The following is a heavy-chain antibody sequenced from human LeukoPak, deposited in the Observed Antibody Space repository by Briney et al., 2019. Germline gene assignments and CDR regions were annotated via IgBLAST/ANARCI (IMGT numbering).Heavy chain of an antibody. CDR2: IYSGGST. D-gene: IGHD6-13*01. V-gene: IGHV3-66*04. CDR3: TRRIAAAGTSYYYGMDV. J-gene: IGHJ6*02. Sequence: GGSLRLSCAASGLTVSSNYMSWVRQAPGKGLEWVSVIYSGGSTYYADSVKGRFTISRDNSKNTLYLQMNSLKTEDTAVYYCTRRIAAAGTSYYYGMDVWGQGTTVTVSS. CDR1: GLTVSSNY.